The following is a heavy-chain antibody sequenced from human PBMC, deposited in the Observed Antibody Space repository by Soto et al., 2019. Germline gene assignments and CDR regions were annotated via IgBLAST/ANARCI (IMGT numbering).Heavy chain of an antibody. Sequence: SETLSLTCTVSGGSISTYYWSWIRQPAGKGLEWIGRIDTSGNTNYNPSLKSRVTMSLDTSQNQFPLKLNSVTAADTAVYFCARVPSPFDFYYAMDVWGQGTTVTVSS. J-gene: IGHJ6*02. CDR2: IDTSGNT. D-gene: IGHD3-16*01. CDR1: GGSISTYY. CDR3: ARVPSPFDFYYAMDV. V-gene: IGHV4-4*07.